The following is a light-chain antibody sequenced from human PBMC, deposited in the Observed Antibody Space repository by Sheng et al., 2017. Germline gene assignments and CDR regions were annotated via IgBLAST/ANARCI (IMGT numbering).Light chain of an antibody. CDR1: ENILYSS. V-gene: IGKV4-1*01. Sequence: DIVMTQSPDSLAVSLGERATINCKASENILYSSAWYQQKVGQPPKLLIHWASSRESGVPGRFSGSGSGTDFTLTISSLQAEDVAVYYCQQYHSVPGTFGQGDQGGNQT. CDR3: QQYHSVPGT. J-gene: IGKJ1*01. CDR2: WAS.